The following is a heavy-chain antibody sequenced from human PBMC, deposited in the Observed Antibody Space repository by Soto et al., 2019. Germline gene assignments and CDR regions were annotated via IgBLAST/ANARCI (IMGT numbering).Heavy chain of an antibody. CDR3: ARGRRTVRNYYGSGSYNSFDY. CDR2: INHSGST. CDR1: GGSFSGYY. D-gene: IGHD3-10*01. V-gene: IGHV4-34*01. Sequence: NPSETLSLTCAVYGGSFSGYYWSWIRQPPGKGLEWIGEINHSGSTNYNPSLKSRVTISVDTSKNQFSLKLSSVTAADTAVYYCARGRRTVRNYYGSGSYNSFDYWGQGTLVTVSS. J-gene: IGHJ4*02.